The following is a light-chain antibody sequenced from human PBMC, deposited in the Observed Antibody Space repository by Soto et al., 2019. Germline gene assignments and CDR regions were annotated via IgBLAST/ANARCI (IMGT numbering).Light chain of an antibody. J-gene: IGKJ1*01. CDR1: QSVGRY. V-gene: IGKV3-11*01. CDR2: DIS. Sequence: EIVLTQSPATLSLSPGERATLSCRASQSVGRYLAWYQQKPGQAPRLVIYDISNRATDTPARFSGSGSGTDFTLTISSLEPEDFAVYYCQQYGSSSWTFGQGAKVDIK. CDR3: QQYGSSSWT.